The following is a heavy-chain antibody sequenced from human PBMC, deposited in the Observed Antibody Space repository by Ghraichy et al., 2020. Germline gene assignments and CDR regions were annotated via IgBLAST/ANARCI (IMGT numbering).Heavy chain of an antibody. CDR3: AKGSSSIGGWYDPFDY. CDR1: GFTFSSYA. J-gene: IGHJ4*02. CDR2: ISGSGGST. V-gene: IGHV3-23*01. Sequence: GGSLRLSCAASGFTFSSYAMSWVRQAPGKGLEWVSAISGSGGSTYYADSVKGRFTISRDNSKNTLYLQMNSLRAEDTAVYYCAKGSSSIGGWYDPFDYWGQGTLVTVSS. D-gene: IGHD6-19*01.